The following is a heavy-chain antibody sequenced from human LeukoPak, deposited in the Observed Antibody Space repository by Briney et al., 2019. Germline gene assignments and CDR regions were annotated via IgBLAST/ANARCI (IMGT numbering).Heavy chain of an antibody. CDR2: IYPGDSDT. Sequence: RKISCKGSGYSSTSSWIGWGRQMPGNRLKCMGSIYPGDSDTRDSPSFQGQVTISADKSISTAYLQWSSLKASDTAMDYCAKLIGELSDAFDFWGQGTMVTVSS. CDR3: AKLIGELSDAFDF. D-gene: IGHD1-26*01. CDR1: GYSSTSSW. V-gene: IGHV5-51*01. J-gene: IGHJ3*01.